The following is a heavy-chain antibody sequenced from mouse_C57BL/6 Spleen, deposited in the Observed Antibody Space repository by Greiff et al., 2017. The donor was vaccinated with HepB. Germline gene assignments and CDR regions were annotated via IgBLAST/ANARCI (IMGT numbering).Heavy chain of an antibody. Sequence: QVQLQQSGAELVRPGASVTLSCKASGYTFTDYEMHWVKQTPVHGLEWIGAIDPETGGTAYNQKFKGKAILTADKSSSTAYMELRSLTSEDSAVYYCTRSGLVRNFDVWGTGTTVTVSS. D-gene: IGHD2-5*01. CDR1: GYTFTDYE. CDR3: TRSGLVRNFDV. CDR2: IDPETGGT. V-gene: IGHV1-15*01. J-gene: IGHJ1*03.